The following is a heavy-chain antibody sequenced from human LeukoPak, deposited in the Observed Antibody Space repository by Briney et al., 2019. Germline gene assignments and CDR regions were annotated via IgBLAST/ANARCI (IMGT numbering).Heavy chain of an antibody. D-gene: IGHD4-23*01. CDR2: INPNSGAT. J-gene: IGHJ4*02. V-gene: IGHV1-2*02. CDR1: GYTSTGYY. CDR3: APSNSLDYYFDY. Sequence: ASVKVSCKTSGYTSTGYYMHWVRQAPGQGLEWMGWINPNSGATNYAQKFQGRVTLTRDTSISTAYVELRRLTSDDTAVYYCAPSNSLDYYFDYWGQGTLVTVSS.